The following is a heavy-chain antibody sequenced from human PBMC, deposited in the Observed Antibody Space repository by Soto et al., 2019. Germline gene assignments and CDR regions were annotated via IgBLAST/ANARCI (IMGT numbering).Heavy chain of an antibody. V-gene: IGHV3-23*01. CDR2: ISGSGGST. CDR3: AKGRVPAAKYRGWFAP. D-gene: IGHD2-2*01. CDR1: GFTFSSYA. J-gene: IGHJ5*02. Sequence: GGSLRLSCAASGFTFSSYAMSWVRQAPGKGLEWVSAISGSGGSTYYADSVKGRFTISRDNSKNTLYLQMNSLRAEDTAVYYCAKGRVPAAKYRGWFAPWGQGTLVTVSS.